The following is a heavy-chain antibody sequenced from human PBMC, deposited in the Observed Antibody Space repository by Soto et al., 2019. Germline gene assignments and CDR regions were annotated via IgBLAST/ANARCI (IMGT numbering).Heavy chain of an antibody. V-gene: IGHV4-39*01. D-gene: IGHD2-2*01. CDR2: FHYSENT. CDR1: GGSISSGPYS. Sequence: QVQLQESGPGLVKPSETLSLTCTVSGGSISSGPYSWGWIRQPPGEGLEWIGTFHYSENTYYNPSLERRVTISVDTSKNQFSLKVTSVTVADTAMYYCARLGGFCSSTSCYGFYGMDVWGQGTTVIVSS. CDR3: ARLGGFCSSTSCYGFYGMDV. J-gene: IGHJ6*02.